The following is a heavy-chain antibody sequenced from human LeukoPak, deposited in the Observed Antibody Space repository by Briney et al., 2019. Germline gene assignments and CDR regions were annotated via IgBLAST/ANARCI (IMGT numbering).Heavy chain of an antibody. V-gene: IGHV4-39*07. J-gene: IGHJ4*02. CDR3: AREGHYGDYYYFDY. CDR2: IYYSGST. CDR1: GGSISSSSYY. D-gene: IGHD4-17*01. Sequence: SETLSLTCTVSGGSISSSSYYWGWIRQPPGNGLEWIGSIYYSGSTYYNPSLKSRVTVSVDTSKNQFSLKLSSVTAADTAVYYCAREGHYGDYYYFDYWGQGTLVTVSS.